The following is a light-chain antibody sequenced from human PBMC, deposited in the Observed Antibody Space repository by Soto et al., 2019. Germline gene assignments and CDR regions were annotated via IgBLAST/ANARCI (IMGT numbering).Light chain of an antibody. J-gene: IGLJ1*01. CDR3: CSYEGSSIPYV. Sequence: QSVLTQPASVSGSPGQSITISCTGTSSDVGRYNLVSWYQQHPGKAPKLMIYEGSKRPSGVSNRFSGSKSGNTASLTISGLQAEDEADYYCCSYEGSSIPYVFGTGTKVTGL. CDR1: SSDVGRYNL. CDR2: EGS. V-gene: IGLV2-23*01.